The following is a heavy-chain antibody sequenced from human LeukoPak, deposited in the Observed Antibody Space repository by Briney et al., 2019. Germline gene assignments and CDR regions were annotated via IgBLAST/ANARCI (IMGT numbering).Heavy chain of an antibody. CDR2: INPNSGGT. D-gene: IGHD3-10*01. CDR3: ARAEFGEFQFDP. J-gene: IGHJ5*02. Sequence: ASVKVSCKASGYTFTGYYMHWVRQAPGQGLEWMGWINPNSGGTNYAQQFQGRVTMTRDTSISTAYMELSRLRPDNTAVYYCARAEFGEFQFDPWGQGTLVTVSS. CDR1: GYTFTGYY. V-gene: IGHV1-2*02.